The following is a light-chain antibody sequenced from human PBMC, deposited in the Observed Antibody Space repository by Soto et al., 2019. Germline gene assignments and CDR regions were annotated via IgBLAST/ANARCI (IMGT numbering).Light chain of an antibody. CDR2: WAS. CDR3: QQYYSTPIT. V-gene: IGKV4-1*01. Sequence: DIVMTQSPDSLAVSLGERATINCKSSQSVLYSSNNKNYLAWYQQKPGQPPKLLIYWASTRESGVPDRFSGSGSGTDFTLTISSLQAEDVGVYYCQQYYSTPITFGQGTRLEIK. J-gene: IGKJ5*01. CDR1: QSVLYSSNNKNY.